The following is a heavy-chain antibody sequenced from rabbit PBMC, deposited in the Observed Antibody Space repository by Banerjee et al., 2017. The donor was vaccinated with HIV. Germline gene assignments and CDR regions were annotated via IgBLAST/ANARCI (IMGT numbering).Heavy chain of an antibody. CDR2: IATGSGRT. J-gene: IGHJ4*01. Sequence: QEQLVESGGGLVQPEGSLTLTCTASGLDFNNRYWIRWVRQAPGRGLEWIGGIATGSGRTDYASWAKGRFTMPKTSSATVPLHMNSLTAANTATYFCARDISGTTAYIFNLWGQGTLVTVS. CDR3: ARDISGTTAYIFNL. CDR1: GLDFNNRYW. V-gene: IGHV1S45*01. D-gene: IGHD1-1*01.